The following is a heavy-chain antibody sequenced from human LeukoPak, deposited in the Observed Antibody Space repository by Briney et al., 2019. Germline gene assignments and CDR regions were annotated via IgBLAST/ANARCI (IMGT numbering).Heavy chain of an antibody. CDR1: GFTFSSYA. CDR2: ISYDGSNK. J-gene: IGHJ3*02. CDR3: ARDPLWVLAAADPDDAFDI. V-gene: IGHV3-30*04. D-gene: IGHD6-13*01. Sequence: GGSLRPSCAASGFTFSSYAMHWVRQAPGKGLEWVAVISYDGSNKYYADSVKGRFTISRDNSKNTLYLQMNSLRAEDTAVYYCARDPLWVLAAADPDDAFDIWGQGTMVTVSS.